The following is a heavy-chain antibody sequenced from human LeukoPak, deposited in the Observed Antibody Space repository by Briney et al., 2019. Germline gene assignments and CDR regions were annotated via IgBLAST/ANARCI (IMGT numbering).Heavy chain of an antibody. Sequence: PGGSLRLSCAASGFTFSSYAMSWVRQAPGKGLEWVSAISGSGCSTYYADSVKGRFTISRDNSKNTLYLQMNSLRAEDTAVYYCAKGRNYDYPWSITDPWGQGTLVTVSS. V-gene: IGHV3-23*01. J-gene: IGHJ5*02. CDR3: AKGRNYDYPWSITDP. CDR1: GFTFSSYA. CDR2: ISGSGCST. D-gene: IGHD5-12*01.